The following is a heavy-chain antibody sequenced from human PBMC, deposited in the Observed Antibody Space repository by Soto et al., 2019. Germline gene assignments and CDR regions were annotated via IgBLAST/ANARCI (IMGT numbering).Heavy chain of an antibody. D-gene: IGHD2-2*01. CDR2: IKQDGSEK. CDR3: AREPNPFEYPMYYFDY. V-gene: IGHV3-7*03. CDR1: GFTFSRYW. Sequence: PGGSLRLSCAASGFTFSRYWMNWVRQAPGKGLEWVANIKQDGSEKYYVDSVKGRFTISRDNAKNSLYLQMNSLRAEDTAVYYCAREPNPFEYPMYYFDYWGQGTLVT. J-gene: IGHJ4*02.